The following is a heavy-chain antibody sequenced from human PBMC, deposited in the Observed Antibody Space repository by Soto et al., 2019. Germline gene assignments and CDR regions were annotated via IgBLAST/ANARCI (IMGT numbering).Heavy chain of an antibody. Sequence: ASVKVSCKASGGTFSSYAISWVRQAPGQGLEWMGGIIPIFGTANYAQKFQGRVTITADESTSTAYMELSSLRSEDTAVYYCARKVVVVPAAIEAPPDYYYYYGMDVWGQGTTVTVSS. CDR2: IIPIFGTA. D-gene: IGHD2-2*01. CDR1: GGTFSSYA. V-gene: IGHV1-69*13. J-gene: IGHJ6*02. CDR3: ARKVVVVPAAIEAPPDYYYYYGMDV.